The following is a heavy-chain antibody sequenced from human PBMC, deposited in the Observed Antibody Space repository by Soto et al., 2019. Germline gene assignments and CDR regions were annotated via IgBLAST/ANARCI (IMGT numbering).Heavy chain of an antibody. CDR3: AWSAAAGTNWFDP. CDR2: INPSGGST. D-gene: IGHD6-13*01. CDR1: GYTFTSYY. J-gene: IGHJ5*02. V-gene: IGHV1-46*01. Sequence: ASVKVSCTASGYTFTSYYMHWVRQALGQGLEWMGIINPSGGSTSYAQKFQGRVTMTRDTSTSTVYMELSSLRSEDTAVYYCAWSAAAGTNWFDPWAQGTLVSV.